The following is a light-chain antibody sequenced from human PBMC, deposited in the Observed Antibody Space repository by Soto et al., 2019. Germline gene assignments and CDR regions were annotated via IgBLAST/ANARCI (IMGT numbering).Light chain of an antibody. Sequence: EIVLTQSPATLSLFPGERATLSCRASSSVSSYLAWYQQKPGQAPRLLIYDASNRATGIPARFSGRGSGTDFTLIISSLQPEDFAFYYCQQRRDWPWTFGQGTKVEIE. J-gene: IGKJ1*01. CDR1: SSVSSY. CDR2: DAS. V-gene: IGKV3-11*01. CDR3: QQRRDWPWT.